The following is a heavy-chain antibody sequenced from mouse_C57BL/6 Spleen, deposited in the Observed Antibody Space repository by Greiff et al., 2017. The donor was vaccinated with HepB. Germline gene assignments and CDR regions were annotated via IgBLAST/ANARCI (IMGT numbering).Heavy chain of an antibody. CDR2: ISDGGSYT. V-gene: IGHV5-4*01. CDR3: ARDGSEDYFDY. D-gene: IGHD1-1*01. J-gene: IGHJ2*01. CDR1: GFTFSSYA. Sequence: EVMLVESGGGLVKPGGSLKLSCAASGFTFSSYAMSWVRQTPEKRLEWVATISDGGSYTYYPDNVKGRFTISRDNAKNNLYLQMSHLKSEDTAMYYCARDGSEDYFDYWGQGTTLTVSS.